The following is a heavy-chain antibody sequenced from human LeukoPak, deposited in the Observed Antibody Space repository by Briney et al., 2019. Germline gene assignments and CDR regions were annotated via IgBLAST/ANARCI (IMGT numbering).Heavy chain of an antibody. J-gene: IGHJ5*02. Sequence: SETLSLTCTVSGGSISSYYWSWIRQPPGKGLEWIGYIYYSGSTNYNPSLKSRVTISVDTSKNQFSLKLSSVTAADTAVYYCARGSGYDFWSGYLNWFDPWGQGTLVTVSS. CDR2: IYYSGST. CDR3: ARGSGYDFWSGYLNWFDP. D-gene: IGHD3-3*01. CDR1: GGSISSYY. V-gene: IGHV4-59*08.